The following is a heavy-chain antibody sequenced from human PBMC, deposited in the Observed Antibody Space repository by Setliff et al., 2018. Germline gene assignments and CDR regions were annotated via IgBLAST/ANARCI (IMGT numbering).Heavy chain of an antibody. V-gene: IGHV4-34*01. CDR2: MYHSGST. J-gene: IGHJ3*02. Sequence: SETLSLTCTVYGGSFSDHFWSWIRQPPGKGLEWIGSMYHSGSTYYNPSLKSRVTISVDTSKNQFSLKLDYVTAADTAVYYCARALGYCSRTSCYADAFDIWGQGTMVTVSS. D-gene: IGHD2-2*01. CDR1: GGSFSDHF. CDR3: ARALGYCSRTSCYADAFDI.